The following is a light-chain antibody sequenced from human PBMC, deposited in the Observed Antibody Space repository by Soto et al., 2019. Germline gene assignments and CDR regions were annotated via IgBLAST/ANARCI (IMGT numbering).Light chain of an antibody. CDR2: QDT. CDR3: QAWDSSFVI. J-gene: IGLJ2*01. V-gene: IGLV3-1*01. CDR1: KLDDKY. Sequence: SYELTQTPSVSVSPGQTATITCSGDKLDDKYTCWYQQKPGQSPVLVIYQDTKRPSGIPERFSGSNSGNTATLTISGTLPVDEADYYYQAWDSSFVIFGGGTKLTVL.